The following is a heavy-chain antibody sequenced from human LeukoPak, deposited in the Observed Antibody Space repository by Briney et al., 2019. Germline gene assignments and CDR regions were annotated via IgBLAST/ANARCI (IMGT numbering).Heavy chain of an antibody. Sequence: SETLSLTCAVYGGSFSGYYWSWTRQPPGKGLEWIGEINHSGSTNYNPSLKSRVTISVDTSKNQFSLKLSSVTAADTAVYYCARGPPLLFIVVVPAAGFDAFDIWGQGTMVTVSS. CDR3: ARGPPLLFIVVVPAAGFDAFDI. CDR1: GGSFSGYY. V-gene: IGHV4-34*01. D-gene: IGHD2-2*01. CDR2: INHSGST. J-gene: IGHJ3*02.